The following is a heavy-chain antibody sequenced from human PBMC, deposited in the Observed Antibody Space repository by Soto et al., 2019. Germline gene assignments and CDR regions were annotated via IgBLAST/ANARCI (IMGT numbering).Heavy chain of an antibody. CDR1: GFTFSNYA. CDR2: LSGTGSST. Sequence: GGSLRLSCVVSAASGFTFSNYAMSWVRQAPGKGLQWVSGLSGTGSSTYYADSVYGRFIISRDNSINTLYLQMNSLRDEDTAVYYCAKEAEMSVGYGRDVWGRGTTVTVSS. CDR3: AKEAEMSVGYGRDV. V-gene: IGHV3-23*01. J-gene: IGHJ6*02. D-gene: IGHD3-10*01.